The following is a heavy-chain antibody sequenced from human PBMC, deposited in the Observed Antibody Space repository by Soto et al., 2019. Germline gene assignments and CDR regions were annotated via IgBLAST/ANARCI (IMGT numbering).Heavy chain of an antibody. Sequence: QVQLAQSGAEVKKPGASVKVSCKASGYTFTSYGISWVRQAPGQGLEWMGWISAYNGNTNYEQKLQGRVTMTPDTSTSTAYIARRGPRSYDTAVYYCARDRAADVWSGPPANWSAPWGEGTLVAVSS. J-gene: IGHJ5*02. D-gene: IGHD3-3*01. CDR1: GYTFTSYG. V-gene: IGHV1-18*01. CDR3: ARDRAADVWSGPPANWSAP. CDR2: ISAYNGNT.